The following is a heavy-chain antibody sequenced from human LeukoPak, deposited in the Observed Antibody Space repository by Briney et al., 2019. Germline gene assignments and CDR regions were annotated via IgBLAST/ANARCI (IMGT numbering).Heavy chain of an antibody. D-gene: IGHD1-7*01. V-gene: IGHV1-2*06. CDR1: GYTFTSYY. J-gene: IGHJ4*02. CDR2: INPNSGGT. Sequence: GASVKVSCKASGYTFTSYYMHWVRQAPGQGLEWMGRINPNSGGTNYAQKFQGRVTMTRDTSISTAYMELSRLRSDDTAVYYCARGGPGTTSRSGPDWGQGTLVTVSS. CDR3: ARGGPGTTSRSGPD.